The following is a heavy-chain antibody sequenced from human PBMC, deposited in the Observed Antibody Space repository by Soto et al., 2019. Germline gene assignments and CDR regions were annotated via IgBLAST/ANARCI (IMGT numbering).Heavy chain of an antibody. D-gene: IGHD5-12*01. CDR1: GGSISSYY. J-gene: IGHJ4*02. CDR2: IYYSGST. V-gene: IGHV4-59*01. Sequence: SETLSLTCTVSGGSISSYYWSWIRQPPGKGLEWIGYIYYSGSTNYNPSLKSRVTISVDTSKNQFSLKLSSVTAADTAVYYCVRAYGGYADYWGQGALVTVSS. CDR3: VRAYGGYADY.